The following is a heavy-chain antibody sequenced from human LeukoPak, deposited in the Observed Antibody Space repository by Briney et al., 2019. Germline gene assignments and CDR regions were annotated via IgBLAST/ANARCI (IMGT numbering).Heavy chain of an antibody. CDR1: GFTFSDYY. CDR2: ISDSSSYT. V-gene: IGHV3-11*05. Sequence: GGSLRLSCAASGFTFSDYYMSWIRQAPAKGLEWISYISDSSSYTNYADSVKGRFTISRGNAKNSLYLQMNSLRAEDTAVYYCARDRVGYYFDYWGQGTLVTVSS. J-gene: IGHJ4*02. D-gene: IGHD1-26*01. CDR3: ARDRVGYYFDY.